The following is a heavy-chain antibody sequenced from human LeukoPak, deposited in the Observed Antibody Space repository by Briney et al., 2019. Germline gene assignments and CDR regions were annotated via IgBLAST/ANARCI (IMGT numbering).Heavy chain of an antibody. CDR3: ATGYSSGWYFYFQH. V-gene: IGHV3-7*01. CDR1: GFTFSSYG. CDR2: MKPDGSEI. J-gene: IGHJ1*01. Sequence: GGSLRLSCAASGFTFSSYGMRWVRQAPGKGLEWVANMKPDGSEIFYVDSVKGRFTISRDNAMNTLYLQMNSLSAEDTAVYYCATGYSSGWYFYFQHWGQGSLVSVSS. D-gene: IGHD6-19*01.